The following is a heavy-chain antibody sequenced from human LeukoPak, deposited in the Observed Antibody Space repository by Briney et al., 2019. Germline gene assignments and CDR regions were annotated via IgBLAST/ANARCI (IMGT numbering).Heavy chain of an antibody. CDR1: GYTFTSYG. CDR2: ISAYNGNT. J-gene: IGHJ5*02. V-gene: IGHV1-18*01. D-gene: IGHD3-9*01. CDR3: ARRTTYYDILTGYYTDWFDP. Sequence: GASVKVSCKASGYTFTSYGISWVRQAPGQGLEWMGWISAYNGNTNYAQKLQDRVTMTTDTSTSTAYMELRSLRSDDTAVYYCARRTTYYDILTGYYTDWFDPWGQGTLVTVSS.